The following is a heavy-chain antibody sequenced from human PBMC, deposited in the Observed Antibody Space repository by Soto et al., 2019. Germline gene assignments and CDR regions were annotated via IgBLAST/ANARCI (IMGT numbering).Heavy chain of an antibody. CDR2: ISAYNGNT. Sequence: GASVKVSCKASGYTFTNYGITWVRQAPGQGLEWMGWISAYNGNTNYAQELQGRVTMTTDTSTSTAYMELRSLRSDDTAVYYCARIVGADRRWFDPWGQGTLVTVSS. J-gene: IGHJ5*02. CDR1: GYTFTNYG. V-gene: IGHV1-18*01. CDR3: ARIVGADRRWFDP. D-gene: IGHD1-26*01.